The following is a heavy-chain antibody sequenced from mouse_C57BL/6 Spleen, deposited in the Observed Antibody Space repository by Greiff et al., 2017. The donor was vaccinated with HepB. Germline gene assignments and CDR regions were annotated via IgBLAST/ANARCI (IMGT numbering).Heavy chain of an antibody. J-gene: IGHJ1*03. Sequence: EVMLVESGGGLVQPGGSLKLSCAASGFTFSDYYMYWVRQTPEKRLEWVAYISNGGGSTYYPDTVKGRFTISRDNAKNTLYLQMSRLKSEDTAMYYCARQNYYGSSYDWYFDVWGTGTTVTVSS. V-gene: IGHV5-12*01. CDR3: ARQNYYGSSYDWYFDV. CDR2: ISNGGGST. CDR1: GFTFSDYY. D-gene: IGHD1-1*01.